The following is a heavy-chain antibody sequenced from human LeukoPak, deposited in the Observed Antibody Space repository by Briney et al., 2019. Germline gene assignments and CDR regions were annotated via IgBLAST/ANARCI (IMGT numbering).Heavy chain of an antibody. Sequence: GGSLRLSCAASGFTFDDYAIHWVRQAPGKGLEWVSAISGSGGSTYYADSVKGRFTISRDNSKNTLYLQMNSLRAEDTAVYYCAKDSWSSNYFFDWFDPWGQGTLVTVSS. CDR1: GFTFDDYA. D-gene: IGHD4-11*01. CDR3: AKDSWSSNYFFDWFDP. V-gene: IGHV3-23*01. CDR2: ISGSGGST. J-gene: IGHJ5*02.